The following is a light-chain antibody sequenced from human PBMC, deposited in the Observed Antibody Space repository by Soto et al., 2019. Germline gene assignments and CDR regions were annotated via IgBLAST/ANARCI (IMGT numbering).Light chain of an antibody. J-gene: IGLJ3*02. CDR1: SGSIASNY. Sequence: NFMLTQPHSVSESPGKTVTISCTRSSGSIASNYVQWYQQRPGSSPTTVIYEDSQRPSGVPDRFSGSIDSSSNSASLTISGLKTEDEADYYCQSYDSDNQVFGGGTKLTVL. CDR3: QSYDSDNQV. CDR2: EDS. V-gene: IGLV6-57*01.